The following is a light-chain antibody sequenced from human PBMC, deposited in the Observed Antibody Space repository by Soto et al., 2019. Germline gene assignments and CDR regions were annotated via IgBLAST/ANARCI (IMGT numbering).Light chain of an antibody. CDR1: QSISSY. Sequence: DIQMTQSPSSLSASVGHRVTITCRASQSISSYLNWYQQKPGKAPKLLIYAASSLQSGVPTRFSGSTSGSYFTLTSISLQDEDVANYYCEPGYTTPVTFGQGTKLEIK. J-gene: IGKJ2*01. V-gene: IGKV1-39*01. CDR2: AAS. CDR3: EPGYTTPVT.